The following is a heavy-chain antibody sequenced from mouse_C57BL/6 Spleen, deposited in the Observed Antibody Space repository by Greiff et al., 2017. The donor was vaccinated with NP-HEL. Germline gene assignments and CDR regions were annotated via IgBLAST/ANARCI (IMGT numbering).Heavy chain of an antibody. CDR2: IDPSDSET. CDR3: ARGYYGSSYYWYFDV. Sequence: QVQLQQPGAELVRPGSSVKLSCKASGYTFTSYWMHWVKQRPIQGLEWIGNIDPSDSETHYNQKFKDKATLTVDKSSSTAYMQLSSLTSDDSAVYYCARGYYGSSYYWYFDVWGTGTTVTVSS. D-gene: IGHD1-1*01. V-gene: IGHV1-52*01. CDR1: GYTFTSYW. J-gene: IGHJ1*03.